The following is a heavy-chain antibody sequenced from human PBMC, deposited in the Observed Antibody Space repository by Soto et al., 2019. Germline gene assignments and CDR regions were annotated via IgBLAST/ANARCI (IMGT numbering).Heavy chain of an antibody. CDR3: AQGRSSRECLEFDY. D-gene: IGHD6-6*01. Sequence: QVQLVESGGGVVQPGRSLTVSCAASGLTFSVYGMHWVRQAPGKGLEWVTGIASDGSRKFYTGSVKGRFTISRDNSKSTLRVQMNSLRVEDTAVYYCAQGRSSRECLEFDYWGQGTLVTVSS. CDR2: IASDGSRK. CDR1: GLTFSVYG. V-gene: IGHV3-30*18. J-gene: IGHJ4*02.